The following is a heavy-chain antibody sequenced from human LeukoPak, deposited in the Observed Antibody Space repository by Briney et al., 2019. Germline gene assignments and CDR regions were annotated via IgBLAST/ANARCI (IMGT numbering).Heavy chain of an antibody. J-gene: IGHJ5*02. V-gene: IGHV5-51*01. CDR1: GYSFTSYW. D-gene: IGHD6-13*01. CDR3: ARQILYSSSWYYWFDP. CDR2: IYPGGSDT. Sequence: GESLKISCKGSGYSFTSYWIGWVRQMPGKGLEWMGIIYPGGSDTRYSPSFQGQVTISADKSISTAYLQWSSLKASDTAMYYCARQILYSSSWYYWFDPWGQGTLVTVSS.